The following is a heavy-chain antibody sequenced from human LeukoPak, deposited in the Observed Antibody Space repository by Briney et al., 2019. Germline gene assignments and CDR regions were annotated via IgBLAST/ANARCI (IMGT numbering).Heavy chain of an antibody. CDR2: ISASGIAT. Sequence: GASLGLSCAASGFTFSDYALSWVRQAPGMGPECVSAISASGIATYYAESVKGRFSISRDNSRSSLYLQMNSLRADDTAVYYCAKSSLPENYYYYGMDVRGQGTTVTVSS. CDR1: GFTFSDYA. V-gene: IGHV3-23*01. CDR3: AKSSLPENYYYYGMDV. J-gene: IGHJ6*02.